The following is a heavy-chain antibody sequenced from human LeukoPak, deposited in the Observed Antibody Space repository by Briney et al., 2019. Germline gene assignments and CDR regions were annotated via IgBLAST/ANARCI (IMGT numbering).Heavy chain of an antibody. CDR3: ARALGVGYDDY. CDR1: RGSISSYY. V-gene: IGHV4-59*01. Sequence: SETLSLTCIVSRGSISSYYWSWIRQPPGKGLEWIGYIYYSGSTNYNPSLKSRVTISVDTSKNQFSLKLSSVTAADTAVYYCARALGVGYDDYWGQGTLVTVSS. CDR2: IYYSGST. J-gene: IGHJ4*02. D-gene: IGHD3-16*01.